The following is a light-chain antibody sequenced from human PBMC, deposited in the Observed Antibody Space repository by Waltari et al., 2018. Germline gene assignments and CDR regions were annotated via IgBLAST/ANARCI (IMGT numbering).Light chain of an antibody. Sequence: DIQITQSPSSLSATVRDRVPITCRASQDISTSLVWYQQKPGKATKLLHHGPSKLEGGVPAMFSVSGAETDFTHCISSLEPEDFASYGGQKYDSTVRTFGGGTKVEMK. CDR3: QKYDSTVRT. CDR1: QDISTS. CDR2: GPS. V-gene: IGKV1-NL1*01. J-gene: IGKJ4*02.